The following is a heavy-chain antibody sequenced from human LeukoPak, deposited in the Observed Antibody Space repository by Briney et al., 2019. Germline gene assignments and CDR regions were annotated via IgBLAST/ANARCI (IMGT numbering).Heavy chain of an antibody. CDR2: ISTDGTTT. CDR1: GFPFRSHW. V-gene: IGHV3-74*01. D-gene: IGHD2-15*01. CDR3: ARSLGYSSGG. Sequence: GGSLRLSCAASGFPFRSHWVHWVRQVPGKGLVWVSHISTDGTTTNYADSVKGRFTISRDNAKDTSYLQLNSLRAEDTAIYYCARSLGYSSGGWGQGTLVAVSP. J-gene: IGHJ4*02.